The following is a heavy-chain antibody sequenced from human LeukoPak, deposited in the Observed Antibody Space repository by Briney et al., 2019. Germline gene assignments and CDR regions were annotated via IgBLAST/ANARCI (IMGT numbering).Heavy chain of an antibody. CDR2: IYYSGST. Sequence: SETLSLTCTVSGGSISSYYWSWIRQPPGKGLEWIGYIYYSGSTNYNPSLKSRVTISVDTSKNQFSLKLSSVTAADTAVYYCARDGITGTTGWFDPWGQGTLVTVSS. CDR1: GGSISSYY. CDR3: ARDGITGTTGWFDP. V-gene: IGHV4-59*01. D-gene: IGHD1-7*01. J-gene: IGHJ5*02.